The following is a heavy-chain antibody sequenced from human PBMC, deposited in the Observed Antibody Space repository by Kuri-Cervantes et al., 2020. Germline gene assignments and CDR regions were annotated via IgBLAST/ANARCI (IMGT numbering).Heavy chain of an antibody. CDR1: GGSVSNNNW. Sequence: SETLSLTCAVSGGSVSNNNWWTWVRQPPGKGLEWIGSIYYSGSTYYNPSLKSRVTISVDTSMNQFSLKLSSVTAADTAVYYCAREGAYYSTLDVWGQGTTVTVSS. D-gene: IGHD3-10*01. CDR3: AREGAYYSTLDV. V-gene: IGHV4-4*02. CDR2: IYYSGST. J-gene: IGHJ6*02.